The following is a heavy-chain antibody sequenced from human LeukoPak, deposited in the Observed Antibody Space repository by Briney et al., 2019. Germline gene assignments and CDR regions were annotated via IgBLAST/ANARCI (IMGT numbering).Heavy chain of an antibody. Sequence: GESLQISCQGSGYSFTSYWIGWVRQMPGKGLEWMGIIYPGDSDTRYSPSFQGQVTISADKSISTAYLQWSSLKASDTAMYYCATAYYYDSSGYYYYFDYWGQGTLVTVSS. V-gene: IGHV5-51*01. D-gene: IGHD3-22*01. CDR1: GYSFTSYW. J-gene: IGHJ4*02. CDR3: ATAYYYDSSGYYYYFDY. CDR2: IYPGDSDT.